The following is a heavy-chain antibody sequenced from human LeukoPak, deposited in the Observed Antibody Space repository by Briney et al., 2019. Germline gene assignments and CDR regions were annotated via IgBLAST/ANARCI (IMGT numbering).Heavy chain of an antibody. CDR3: ARHLYYYDSSGYRDAFDI. V-gene: IGHV4-59*08. CDR1: GGTISGYY. CDR2: VYSSGTT. J-gene: IGHJ3*02. D-gene: IGHD3-22*01. Sequence: SETLSLTCTVSGGTISGYYWNWIRQTPGKGLEWIGYVYSSGTTKYNAALKRRVTISVDTSKNQFSLKMNSVTAADTAVYYCARHLYYYDSSGYRDAFDIWGQGTMVTVSS.